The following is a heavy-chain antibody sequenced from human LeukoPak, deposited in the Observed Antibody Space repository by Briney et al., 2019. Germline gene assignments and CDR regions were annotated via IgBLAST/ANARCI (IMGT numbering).Heavy chain of an antibody. CDR3: ARDPPHVDTAMANDY. CDR1: GFTFSSYS. V-gene: IGHV3-21*01. J-gene: IGHJ4*02. Sequence: PGGSLRLSCAASGFTFSSYSMNWVRQAPGKGLEWVSSISSSSSYIYYADSVKGRFTISRDNAKNSLNLQMNSLRAEDTAVYYCARDPPHVDTAMANDYWGQGTLVTVSS. D-gene: IGHD5-18*01. CDR2: ISSSSSYI.